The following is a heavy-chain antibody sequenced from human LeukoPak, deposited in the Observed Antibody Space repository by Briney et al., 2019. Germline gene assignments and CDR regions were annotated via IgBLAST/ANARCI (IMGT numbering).Heavy chain of an antibody. J-gene: IGHJ4*02. Sequence: PSETLSLTCTVSGASISAYYWSWIRQAPGKGLEWIGYVHSTGVTNYNPSLMSRVTLSVGTSKNQFSLKLTSVTAADTAIYYCARAGEWNDLVFWGQGTLVTVSS. CDR3: ARAGEWNDLVF. D-gene: IGHD1-1*01. CDR2: VHSTGVT. V-gene: IGHV4-59*12. CDR1: GASISAYY.